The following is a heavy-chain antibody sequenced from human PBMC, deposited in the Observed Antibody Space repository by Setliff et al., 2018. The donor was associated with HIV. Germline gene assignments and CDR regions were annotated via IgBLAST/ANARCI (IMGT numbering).Heavy chain of an antibody. J-gene: IGHJ5*02. CDR3: ARDGPMAAAGTEGLWFDP. Sequence: SVKVSCKASGGTFSSYAISWVRQAPGQGLEWMGGIIPIFGTANDAQKFQGRVTITADESTSTAYMGLSSLRSEDTAVDYCARDGPMAAAGTEGLWFDPGGQGTLVTVSS. D-gene: IGHD6-13*01. V-gene: IGHV1-69*13. CDR1: GGTFSSYA. CDR2: IIPIFGTA.